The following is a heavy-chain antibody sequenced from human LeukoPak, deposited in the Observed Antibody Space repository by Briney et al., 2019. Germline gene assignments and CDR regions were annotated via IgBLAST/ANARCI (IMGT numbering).Heavy chain of an antibody. J-gene: IGHJ4*02. CDR2: ISGSGGST. Sequence: GGSLRLSCAASGFTFNTYSMNWVRQAPGKGLEWVSAISGSGGSTYYADSVKGRFTIPRDNSKNTLYLQMNSLRAEDTAVYYCAKDRYYGSEVIFDYWGQGTLVTVSS. CDR1: GFTFNTYS. CDR3: AKDRYYGSEVIFDY. D-gene: IGHD3-10*01. V-gene: IGHV3-23*01.